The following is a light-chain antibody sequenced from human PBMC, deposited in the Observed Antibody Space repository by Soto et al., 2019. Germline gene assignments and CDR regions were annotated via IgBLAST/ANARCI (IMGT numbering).Light chain of an antibody. CDR2: WAS. Sequence: DIVMTQSPDSLAVSLGERAIINCKSSQSVLYSSNNKNYLAWYQQKTGQPPKVLIYWASTRESGVPDRFSGSGSETDLTLTISSLQTEDVAVDYCQQYYTTPLTFDGGTKVEIK. CDR1: QSVLYSSNNKNY. J-gene: IGKJ4*01. V-gene: IGKV4-1*01. CDR3: QQYYTTPLT.